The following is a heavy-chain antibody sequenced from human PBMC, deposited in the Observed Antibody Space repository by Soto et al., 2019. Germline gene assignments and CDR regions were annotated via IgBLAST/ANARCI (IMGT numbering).Heavy chain of an antibody. CDR3: ARDRGTYSGSHYYYGMDV. Sequence: ASVKVSCKASGYTFTSYGISWVRQAPGQGLEWMGWISAYNGNTNYAQKLQDRVTMTTDTSTSTAYMELRSLRSDDTAVYYCARDRGTYSGSHYYYGMDVWGQGTTVTVS. CDR1: GYTFTSYG. J-gene: IGHJ6*02. D-gene: IGHD1-26*01. V-gene: IGHV1-18*04. CDR2: ISAYNGNT.